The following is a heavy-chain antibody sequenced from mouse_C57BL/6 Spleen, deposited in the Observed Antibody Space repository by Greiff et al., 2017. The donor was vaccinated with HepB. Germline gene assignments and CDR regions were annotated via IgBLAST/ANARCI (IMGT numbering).Heavy chain of an antibody. CDR3: ARRIYYYGSSYGDYAMDY. D-gene: IGHD1-1*01. CDR1: GYTFTGYW. J-gene: IGHJ4*01. CDR2: ILPGSGST. V-gene: IGHV1-9*01. Sequence: VMLVESGAELMKPGASVKLSCKATGYTFTGYWIEWVKQRPGHGLEWIGEILPGSGSTNYNEKFKGKATFTADTSSNTAYMQLSSLTTEDSAIYYCARRIYYYGSSYGDYAMDYWGQGTSVTVSS.